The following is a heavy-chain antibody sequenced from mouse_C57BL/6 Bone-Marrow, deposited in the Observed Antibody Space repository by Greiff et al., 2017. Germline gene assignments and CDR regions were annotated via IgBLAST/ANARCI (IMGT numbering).Heavy chain of an antibody. CDR2: ISSGGSYT. Sequence: EVKLVESGGDLVKPGGSLKLSCAASGFTFSSYGMSWVRQTPDKRLEWVATISSGGSYTYYQDSVKGRFTISRDNAKNTLYLQMSSLKSEDTAMYYCARKEGYYSNPFAYWGQGTLVTVSA. V-gene: IGHV5-6*01. J-gene: IGHJ3*01. D-gene: IGHD2-5*01. CDR3: ARKEGYYSNPFAY. CDR1: GFTFSSYG.